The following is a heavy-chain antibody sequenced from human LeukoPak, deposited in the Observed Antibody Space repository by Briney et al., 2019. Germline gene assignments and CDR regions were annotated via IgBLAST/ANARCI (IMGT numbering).Heavy chain of an antibody. Sequence: SQTLSLTCAISGDSVYSNSAAWNWIRQSPSRGLEWLGRTYYRSKWYNDYAVSVKSRITINPDTYKNQFSLQLNSVTPEDTAVYYCARSRRDGYNSPFDYWGQGTLGTVSS. J-gene: IGHJ4*02. V-gene: IGHV6-1*01. CDR3: ARSRRDGYNSPFDY. CDR1: GDSVYSNSAA. CDR2: TYYRSKWYN. D-gene: IGHD5-24*01.